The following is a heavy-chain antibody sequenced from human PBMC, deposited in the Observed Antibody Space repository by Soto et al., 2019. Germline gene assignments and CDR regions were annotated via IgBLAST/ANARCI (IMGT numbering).Heavy chain of an antibody. CDR2: ISGYTGKT. CDR1: GYTFSNYG. CDR3: ARDPYYYDDGGIFGHFDY. D-gene: IGHD3-22*01. J-gene: IGHJ4*02. V-gene: IGHV1-18*01. Sequence: QVHLVQSGAEVKKPGASVKVSCKASGYTFSNYGISWVRQAPGQGLEWMGWISGYTGKTNNAQKLQGRVTMTTDTSTNTAYMELRSLRSDDTAVYYCARDPYYYDDGGIFGHFDYWGQGTLVTVSS.